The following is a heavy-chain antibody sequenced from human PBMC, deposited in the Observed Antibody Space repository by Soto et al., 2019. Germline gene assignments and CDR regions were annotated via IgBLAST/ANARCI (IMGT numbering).Heavy chain of an antibody. CDR1: GYAFTSHA. V-gene: IGHV1-3*01. J-gene: IGHJ3*02. D-gene: IGHD4-17*01. CDR3: AIHLRRGAFDI. CDR2: INAGNGNT. Sequence: GASVKVSCKASGYAFTSHAMQWVRQAPGQRLEWMGWINAGNGNTKYSQKFQGRVTITRDTSASTAYMELSSLRSEDTAVYYCAIHLRRGAFDIWGQGTMVTVSS.